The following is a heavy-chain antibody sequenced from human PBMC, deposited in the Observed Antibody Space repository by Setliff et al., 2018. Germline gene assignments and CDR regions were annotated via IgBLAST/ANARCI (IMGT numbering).Heavy chain of an antibody. CDR3: ARVASGWWGFDY. D-gene: IGHD6-19*01. J-gene: IGHJ4*02. CDR2: INPDVSTT. CDR1: GFTFSSYG. Sequence: PGGSLRLPCAASGFTFSSYGIHWVRQAPGKGLVWVSRINPDVSTTSYADSVKGRFTISRDNAKNTVYLQMNSLRAEDTAVYYCARVASGWWGFDYWGQGTLVTVSS. V-gene: IGHV3-74*01.